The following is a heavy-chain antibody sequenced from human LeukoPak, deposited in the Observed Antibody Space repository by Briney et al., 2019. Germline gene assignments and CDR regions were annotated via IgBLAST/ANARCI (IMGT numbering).Heavy chain of an antibody. CDR2: IKHDGSEK. V-gene: IGHV3-7*01. Sequence: PGGSLRLSCAASGFTFSSYWMSWVRQAPGKGLEWVANIKHDGSEKYYVDSVNGRFTIARDNAKNSLYLQMNSLRAEDTAVYYCARRLGLGFGEYSNNWFDPWGQGTLVTVSS. J-gene: IGHJ5*02. CDR1: GFTFSSYW. CDR3: ARRLGLGFGEYSNNWFDP. D-gene: IGHD3-10*01.